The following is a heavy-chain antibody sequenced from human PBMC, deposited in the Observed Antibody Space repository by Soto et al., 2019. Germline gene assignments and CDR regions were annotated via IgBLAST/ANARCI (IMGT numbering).Heavy chain of an antibody. D-gene: IGHD3-10*01. CDR1: EFSFRTYA. V-gene: IGHV3-23*01. Sequence: EVHLLESGGGLVQPGGSLRLSCAASEFSFRTYAMTWVRQAPGKGLEWDSSISGSGSSAFYADPVKGRFTISRDNSKNPLYLQMNSLRAEDTAVFYCAKAQGFPGYLDYWGQGALVTVSS. CDR2: ISGSGSSA. CDR3: AKAQGFPGYLDY. J-gene: IGHJ4*02.